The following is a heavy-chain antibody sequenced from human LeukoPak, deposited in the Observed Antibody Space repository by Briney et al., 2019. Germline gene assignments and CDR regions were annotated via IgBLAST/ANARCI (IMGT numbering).Heavy chain of an antibody. CDR1: GFTFSAYV. D-gene: IGHD2-8*02. V-gene: IGHV3-30*04. J-gene: IGHJ4*01. CDR3: VRDGGYTGGWTYGAGDY. CDR2: ISNDGNEK. Sequence: PGRSLRLSCEASGFTFSAYVMHGVRQAPGKGLECGAVISNDGNEKYYADSVKGRFSISRDNSKNTLYLQMSSLRTEDTAVYYCVRDGGYTGGWTYGAGDYWGQGTLVTVSS.